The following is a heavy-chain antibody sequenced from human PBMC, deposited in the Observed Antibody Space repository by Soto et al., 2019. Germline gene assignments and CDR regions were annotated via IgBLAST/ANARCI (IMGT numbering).Heavy chain of an antibody. CDR2: IDPSDSYT. CDR3: ARVDTAMVSSYYYYYAMDV. CDR1: GYSFTSYW. D-gene: IGHD5-18*01. J-gene: IGHJ6*02. V-gene: IGHV5-10-1*01. Sequence: PGESLKISCKGSGYSFTSYWISWVRQMPGRGLVWMGRIDPSDSYTNYSPSFQGHVTISADKSISTAYLQWSSLKASDTAMYYCARVDTAMVSSYYYYYAMDVWGQGTTVTVSS.